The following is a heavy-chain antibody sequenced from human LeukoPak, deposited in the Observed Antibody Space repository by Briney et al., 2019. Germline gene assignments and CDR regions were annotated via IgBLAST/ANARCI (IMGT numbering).Heavy chain of an antibody. CDR2: LYTNENT. J-gene: IGHJ3*02. CDR1: GGSISNYY. CDR3: ARGRSGTTFLRDAFDI. Sequence: SETLSLTCTVSGGSISNYYWNWIRQSAGKGLERIGRLYTNENTNYNPSLESRVTMSVDTSKKHFSLRLTSMTAADTAVYYCARGRSGTTFLRDAFDIWGQGTMVTVSS. V-gene: IGHV4-4*07. D-gene: IGHD2-2*01.